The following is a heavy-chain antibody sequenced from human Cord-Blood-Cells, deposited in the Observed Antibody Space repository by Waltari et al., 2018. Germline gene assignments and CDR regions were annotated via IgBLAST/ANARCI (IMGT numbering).Heavy chain of an antibody. J-gene: IGHJ6*02. D-gene: IGHD3-3*01. V-gene: IGHV3-23*01. CDR2: ISGSGGST. CDR3: ARVWSGHYGMDV. CDR1: GFTFSSYA. Sequence: EVQLLESGGGLVQPGGSLRLSCAASGFTFSSYAMSWVRQAPGKGLGWVSSISGSGGSTYYADSVKGRFTISRDNSKNTLYLQMNSLRSEDTAVYYCARVWSGHYGMDVWGQGTTVTVSS.